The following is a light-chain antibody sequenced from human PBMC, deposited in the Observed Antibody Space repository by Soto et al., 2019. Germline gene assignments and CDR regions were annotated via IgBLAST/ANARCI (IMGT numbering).Light chain of an antibody. CDR2: DAS. Sequence: ETVMTQSPVTLSVSPGDTATLSCRASQSVSSYLAWYQQKPGQAPRLLIYDASNRATGIPARFSGSGSGTDFTLTISSLEPEDFAVYYCQQRSNWQATFGQGTKVDIK. CDR3: QQRSNWQAT. CDR1: QSVSSY. J-gene: IGKJ1*01. V-gene: IGKV3-11*01.